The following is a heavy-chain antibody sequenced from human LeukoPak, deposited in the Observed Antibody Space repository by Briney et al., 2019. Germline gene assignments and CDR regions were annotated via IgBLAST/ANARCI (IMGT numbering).Heavy chain of an antibody. CDR2: INHSGST. Sequence: SETLSLTCAVYGGSFSGYYWSWIRQPPGKGLEWIGEINHSGSTNYNPSLKSRVTISVDTSKNQFSLKLSSVTAADTAVYYCARVAGIAVAGLDYWGQGTLVAVSS. V-gene: IGHV4-34*01. D-gene: IGHD6-19*01. CDR1: GGSFSGYY. CDR3: ARVAGIAVAGLDY. J-gene: IGHJ4*02.